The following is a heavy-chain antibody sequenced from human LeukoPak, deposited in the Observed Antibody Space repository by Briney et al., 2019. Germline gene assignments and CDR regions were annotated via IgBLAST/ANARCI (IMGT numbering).Heavy chain of an antibody. CDR2: IYTSGST. CDR1: GGSISSGSYY. Sequence: KPSETLSLTCTVSGGSISSGSYYWSWIRQPAGKGLEWIGRIYTSGSTNYNPSLKSRVTISVDTSKNQFSLKLSSVTAAGTAVYYCARTIVGATDYWGQGTLVTVSS. D-gene: IGHD1-26*01. CDR3: ARTIVGATDY. J-gene: IGHJ4*02. V-gene: IGHV4-61*02.